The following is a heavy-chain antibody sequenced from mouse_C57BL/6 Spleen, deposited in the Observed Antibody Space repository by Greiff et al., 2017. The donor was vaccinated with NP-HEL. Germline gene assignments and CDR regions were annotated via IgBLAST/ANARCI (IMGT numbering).Heavy chain of an antibody. Sequence: VQLQQSGPELVKPGASVKISCKASGYAFSSSWMNWVKQRPGKGLEWIGRIYPGDGDTNYNGKFKGKATLTADKSSSTAYMQLSSLTSEDSAVYFCARSLDSPFAYWGQGTLVTVSA. D-gene: IGHD3-2*01. V-gene: IGHV1-82*01. CDR2: IYPGDGDT. CDR3: ARSLDSPFAY. J-gene: IGHJ3*01. CDR1: GYAFSSSW.